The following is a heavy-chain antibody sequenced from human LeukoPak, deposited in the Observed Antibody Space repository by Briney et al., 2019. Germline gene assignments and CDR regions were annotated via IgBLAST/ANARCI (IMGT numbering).Heavy chain of an antibody. CDR2: ISSSGSTI. CDR3: ARDFGSYYGSAFDI. Sequence: PGGSLRLSCAASGFTFRSYEMNWVRQAPGKGLEWVSYISSSGSTIYYADSVKGRFTISRDNAKNSLYLQMNSLRAEDTAVYYCARDFGSYYGSAFDIWGQGTMVTVSS. CDR1: GFTFRSYE. D-gene: IGHD1-26*01. J-gene: IGHJ3*02. V-gene: IGHV3-48*03.